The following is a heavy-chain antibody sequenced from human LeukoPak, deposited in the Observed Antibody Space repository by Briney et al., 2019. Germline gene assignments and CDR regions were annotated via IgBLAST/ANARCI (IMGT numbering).Heavy chain of an antibody. J-gene: IGHJ4*02. D-gene: IGHD3-16*01. CDR3: AKEPGEGGSAFDY. V-gene: IGHV3-30*02. Sequence: PGGSLRLSCAASGFTFSSYWMSWVRQAPGKGLEWVTFIQKDGGSKFYADSVKGRFTISRDNSKKTVYLQMSSLTIEDTAVYYCAKEPGEGGSAFDYWGQGTLVTVYS. CDR2: IQKDGGSK. CDR1: GFTFSSYW.